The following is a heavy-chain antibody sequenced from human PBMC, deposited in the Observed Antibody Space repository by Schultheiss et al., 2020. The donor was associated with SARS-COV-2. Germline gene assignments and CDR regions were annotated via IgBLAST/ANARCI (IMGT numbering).Heavy chain of an antibody. CDR3: ASVPSYGYEGLYYFDY. J-gene: IGHJ4*02. CDR2: IIPIFGTA. Sequence: SVKVSCKASGGTFSSYAISWVRQAPGQGLEWMGGIIPIFGTANYAQKFQGRVTITADESTSTAYMELSSLRSEDTAVYYFASVPSYGYEGLYYFDYWGQGTLVTVSS. D-gene: IGHD5-18*01. CDR1: GGTFSSYA. V-gene: IGHV1-69*13.